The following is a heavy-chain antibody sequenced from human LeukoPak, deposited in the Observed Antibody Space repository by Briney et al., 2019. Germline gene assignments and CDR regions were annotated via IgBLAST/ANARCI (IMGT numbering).Heavy chain of an antibody. CDR2: INPSGGST. D-gene: IGHD3-22*01. J-gene: IGHJ3*02. V-gene: IGHV1-46*01. CDR3: ARDSGGDYYDSSGYYRDAFDI. CDR1: GYTFTSYY. Sequence: ASVKVSCKASGYTFTSYYMHGVRQAPGQGLEWMGIINPSGGSTSYAQKFQGRVTMTRDMSTSTVYMELSSLRSEHTAVYYCARDSGGDYYDSSGYYRDAFDIWGQGTMVTVSS.